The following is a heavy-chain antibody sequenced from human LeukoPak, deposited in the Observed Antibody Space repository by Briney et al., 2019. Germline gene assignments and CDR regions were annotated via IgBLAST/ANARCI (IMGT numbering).Heavy chain of an antibody. CDR2: IIPILGIA. CDR3: ARESGYSYGALDY. CDR1: GGTFSSYA. Sequence: ASVKVSCKASGGTFSSYAISWVRQAPGQGLEWMGRIIPILGIANYAQKFQGRVTITADKSTSTAYMELSGLRSEDTAVYYCARESGYSYGALDYWGQGTLVTVSS. V-gene: IGHV1-69*04. J-gene: IGHJ4*02. D-gene: IGHD5-18*01.